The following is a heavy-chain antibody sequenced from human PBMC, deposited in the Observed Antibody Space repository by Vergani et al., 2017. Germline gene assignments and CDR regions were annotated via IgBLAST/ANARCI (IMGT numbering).Heavy chain of an antibody. V-gene: IGHV1-18*01. CDR3: ATDRAGGVVGSHAFDI. CDR1: GYTFTSYG. D-gene: IGHD2-15*01. J-gene: IGHJ3*02. Sequence: QVQLVQSGAEVKKPGASVKVSCKASGYTFTSYGISWVRQAPGQGLEWMGWISAYNGNTNYSQKLQGRVTMTTDTATRTAYMEPRSLRSDDTAVYYCATDRAGGVVGSHAFDIWGQGTMVTVSS. CDR2: ISAYNGNT.